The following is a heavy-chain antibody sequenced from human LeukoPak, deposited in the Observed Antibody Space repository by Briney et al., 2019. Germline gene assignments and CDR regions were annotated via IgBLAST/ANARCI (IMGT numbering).Heavy chain of an antibody. CDR3: AKDGLYFDGSTHIYYFDS. CDR1: GFSFGGYA. CDR2: ITYNGAAT. J-gene: IGHJ4*02. Sequence: GGSLRLSRAASGFSFGGYAMTWVRQAPGKGLEWVSSITYNGAATYYLDSVKARFTISRDNSRSTLYLQMDSLTAEDTALYYCAKDGLYFDGSTHIYYFDSWGQGTLVAVSS. D-gene: IGHD3-9*01. V-gene: IGHV3-23*01.